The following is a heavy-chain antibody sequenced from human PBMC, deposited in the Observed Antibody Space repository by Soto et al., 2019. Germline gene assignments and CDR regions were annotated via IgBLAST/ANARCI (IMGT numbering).Heavy chain of an antibody. J-gene: IGHJ6*02. V-gene: IGHV3-53*01. CDR2: IYSGGST. Sequence: GGSLRLSCAASGFTVSSNYMSWVRQAPGKGLEWVSVIYSGGSTNYADSVKGRFTISRDISKNTVYFQMDSLRAGDTALYYCARGPVGPDYAMDVWGQGTTVTVSS. CDR3: ARGPVGPDYAMDV. D-gene: IGHD1-26*01. CDR1: GFTVSSNY.